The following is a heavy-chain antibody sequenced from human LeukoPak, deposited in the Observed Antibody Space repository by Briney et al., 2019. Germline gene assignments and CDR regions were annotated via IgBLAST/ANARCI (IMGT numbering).Heavy chain of an antibody. Sequence: GGSLRLVWAAAGFTVSKDDFHWVRQAPGKCREWVASIGMTVDTSDTGCVKGRFNISRDDAANSLYLQMRSLGAGDTALYYCTKDFCGSRAACAGGHYYDFWGRGAMVTVSS. CDR3: TKDFCGSRAACAGGHYYDF. D-gene: IGHD2-2*01. CDR1: GFTVSKDD. CDR2: IGMTVDT. J-gene: IGHJ2*01. V-gene: IGHV3-13*01.